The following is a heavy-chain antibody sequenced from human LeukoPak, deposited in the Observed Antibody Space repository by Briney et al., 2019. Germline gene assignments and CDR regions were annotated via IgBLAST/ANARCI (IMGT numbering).Heavy chain of an antibody. J-gene: IGHJ4*02. Sequence: GASVKVSCKASGYTFTSYAMHWVRQAPGQRLEWMGWINAGNGNTKYSQKFQGRVTITRDTSASTAYMELNGLRSDDTAIYYCARTWIQLFTPDFDLWGQGTLVTVSS. CDR1: GYTFTSYA. CDR3: ARTWIQLFTPDFDL. V-gene: IGHV1-3*01. D-gene: IGHD5-18*01. CDR2: INAGNGNT.